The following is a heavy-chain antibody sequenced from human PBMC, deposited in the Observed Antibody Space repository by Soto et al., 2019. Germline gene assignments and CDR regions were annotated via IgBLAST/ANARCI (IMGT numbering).Heavy chain of an antibody. CDR1: GFPFDDYG. CDR2: INRHGGST. D-gene: IGHD1-26*01. Sequence: EVQLVESGGGAVRPGGSLRLSCAASGFPFDDYGMSWVRQAPGKGLEWVSGINRHGGSTGYADSVKGRFTISRDNAKNSLHLHMNSLRAEDTAFDSCARTPGYYADFFDYWGQGTLVTVSA. J-gene: IGHJ4*02. V-gene: IGHV3-20*04. CDR3: ARTPGYYADFFDY.